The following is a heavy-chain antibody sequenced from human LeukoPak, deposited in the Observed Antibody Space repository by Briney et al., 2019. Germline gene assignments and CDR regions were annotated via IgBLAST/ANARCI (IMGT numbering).Heavy chain of an antibody. Sequence: SETLSLTCGVSGYSISSACYWGWIRHPPGKGLEWIGSIYHRGSIYSNPSLKSRVTISVDTSKNQFSLKLTSMTAADTAVYFCARGPYGSGSYPYYFDYWGQGTLVTVPS. J-gene: IGHJ4*02. D-gene: IGHD3-10*01. CDR3: ARGPYGSGSYPYYFDY. CDR1: GYSISSACY. CDR2: IYHRGSI. V-gene: IGHV4-38-2*01.